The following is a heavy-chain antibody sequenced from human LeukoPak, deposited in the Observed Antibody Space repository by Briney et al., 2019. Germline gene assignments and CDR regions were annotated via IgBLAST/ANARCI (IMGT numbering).Heavy chain of an antibody. CDR1: GFTFSNAW. V-gene: IGHV3-15*01. Sequence: GGSLRLSCAASGFTFSNAWMSWVRQAPGKGVEWVGRIKSKTDGGTTDYAARVKGKFTISRDDSKNTLYLQMNSLKTEDTAVYYCTTTLVGYDYPNFDYWGQVTLVTFSS. D-gene: IGHD5-12*01. CDR2: IKSKTDGGTT. J-gene: IGHJ4*02. CDR3: TTTLVGYDYPNFDY.